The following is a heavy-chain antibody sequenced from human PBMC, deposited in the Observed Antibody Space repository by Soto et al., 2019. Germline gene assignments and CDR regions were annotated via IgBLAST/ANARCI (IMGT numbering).Heavy chain of an antibody. CDR1: GFTFSSYS. V-gene: IGHV3-48*02. CDR3: ARDSPPPYCGGDCYEDMTDEYFQH. CDR2: ISSSSSTI. D-gene: IGHD2-21*02. J-gene: IGHJ1*01. Sequence: GGSLRLSCAASGFTFSSYSMNWVRQAPGKGLEWVSYISSSSSTIYYADSVKGRFTISRDNAKNSLYLQMNSLRDEDTAVYYCARDSPPPYCGGDCYEDMTDEYFQHWGQGTLVTVSS.